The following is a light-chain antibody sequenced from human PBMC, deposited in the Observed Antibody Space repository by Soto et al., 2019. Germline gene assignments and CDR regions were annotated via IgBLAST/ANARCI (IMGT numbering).Light chain of an antibody. CDR1: EDISTW. Sequence: DIQMTQSPSSVSASVGGRVPITRRSSEDISTWLAWYQQKPGKAPKLMXYAASSLQSGVPSRFSGSGSWTDSTLTISSLQTEDFANYYCQHADSFPLITFGQGTRLEI. CDR3: QHADSFPLIT. V-gene: IGKV1-12*01. CDR2: AAS. J-gene: IGKJ5*01.